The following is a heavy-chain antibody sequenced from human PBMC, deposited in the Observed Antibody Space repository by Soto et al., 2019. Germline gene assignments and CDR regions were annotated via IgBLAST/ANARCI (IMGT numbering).Heavy chain of an antibody. J-gene: IGHJ4*02. CDR3: ARDGGGVVITPGVDY. CDR1: GFTFSSYA. V-gene: IGHV3-30-3*01. Sequence: QVQLVESGGGVVQPGRSLRLSCAASGFTFSSYAMHWVRQAPGKGLEWVAVISYDGSNKYYADSVKGRFTISRDNSKNTLYLQMTSLRAEDTAVYYCARDGGGVVITPGVDYWGQGTLVTVSS. CDR2: ISYDGSNK. D-gene: IGHD3-22*01.